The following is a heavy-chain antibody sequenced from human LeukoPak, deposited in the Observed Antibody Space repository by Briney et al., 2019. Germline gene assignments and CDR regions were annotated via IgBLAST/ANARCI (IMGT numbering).Heavy chain of an antibody. CDR2: INPNSGGT. J-gene: IGHJ6*02. CDR1: GYTFTGYY. Sequence: EASVKVSCKASGYTFTGYYMHRVRQAPGQGLEWMGWINPNSGGTNYAQKFQGRVTMTRDTSISTAYMELSRLRSDDTAVYYCVEDRYYYYGMDVWGQGTTVTVSS. CDR3: VEDRYYYYGMDV. V-gene: IGHV1-2*02.